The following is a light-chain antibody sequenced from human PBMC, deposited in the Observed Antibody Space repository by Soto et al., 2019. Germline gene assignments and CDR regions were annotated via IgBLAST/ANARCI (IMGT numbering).Light chain of an antibody. CDR3: LRICDSPIT. CDR2: AAS. J-gene: IGKJ5*01. Sequence: DIQLTQSPSFLSASVGDRVTITCRASQGISSYLAWYQQKPGKAPKFLIYAASPLQSGVPSRFSCSGSRTAFTVTFSSLQPEDSPTYYRLRICDSPITFGQGTRLEIQ. V-gene: IGKV1-9*01. CDR1: QGISSY.